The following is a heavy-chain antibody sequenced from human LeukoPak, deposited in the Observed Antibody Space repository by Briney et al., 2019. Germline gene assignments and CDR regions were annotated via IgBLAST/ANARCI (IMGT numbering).Heavy chain of an antibody. Sequence: GGSLRLSCTVSGFTVSDNSMSWVRQAPGKGLEWVSFIYYDDRTHYSDSVKGRFTISRGNSKNTLYLQMNSLRAEDTAVYYCARRAGAYSHPYDYWGQGTLVTVSS. CDR3: ARRAGAYSHPYDY. J-gene: IGHJ4*02. D-gene: IGHD4/OR15-4a*01. V-gene: IGHV3-53*01. CDR1: GFTVSDNS. CDR2: IYYDDRT.